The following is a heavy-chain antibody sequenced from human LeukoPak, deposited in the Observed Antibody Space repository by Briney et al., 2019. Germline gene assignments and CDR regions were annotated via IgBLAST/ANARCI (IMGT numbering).Heavy chain of an antibody. Sequence: SETLSLTSTVSGGSISSYYWSWIRQPPGKGLEWIGYIYYSGSNNYNPSLKSRVTISVDTSKNQFTRKLSSVTAADTAVYYCARGEAYYYGSGSYSRRVDNRFDPWGQGTLVTVSS. CDR3: ARGEAYYYGSGSYSRRVDNRFDP. CDR2: IYYSGSN. CDR1: GGSISSYY. D-gene: IGHD3-10*01. V-gene: IGHV4-59*01. J-gene: IGHJ5*02.